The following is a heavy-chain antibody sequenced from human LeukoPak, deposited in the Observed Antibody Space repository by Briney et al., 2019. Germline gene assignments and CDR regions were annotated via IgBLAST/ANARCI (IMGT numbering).Heavy chain of an antibody. CDR1: GGSISTSSYY. D-gene: IGHD3-10*01. V-gene: IGHV4-39*07. CDR3: AFGVGGYFDY. J-gene: IGHJ4*02. CDR2: IFYSGST. Sequence: SETLSLTCTVSGGSISTSSYYWGWVRQPPGKGLEWIGNIFYSGSTYYNPSLKSRVTISVDTSKNQFSLKLSSVTAADTAVYYCAFGVGGYFDYWGQGTLVTVSS.